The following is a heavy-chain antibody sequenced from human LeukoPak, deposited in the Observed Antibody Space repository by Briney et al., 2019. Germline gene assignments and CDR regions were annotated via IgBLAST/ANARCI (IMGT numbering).Heavy chain of an antibody. V-gene: IGHV1-2*02. CDR2: INPNSGGT. CDR3: ARDRREAVTYYYMDV. Sequence: GASVKVSCKASGYTFTGYYMHWVRQAPGQGLEWMGWINPNSGGTNYAQKFQGRVTMTRDTSISTAYMELSRLTSDDTAVYYCARDRREAVTYYYMDVWGKGTTVTVSS. J-gene: IGHJ6*03. CDR1: GYTFTGYY. D-gene: IGHD4-23*01.